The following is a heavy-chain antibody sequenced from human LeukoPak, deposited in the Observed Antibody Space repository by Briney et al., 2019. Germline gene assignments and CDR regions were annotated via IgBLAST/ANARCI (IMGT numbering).Heavy chain of an antibody. CDR1: GYTFTGYY. V-gene: IGHV1-2*02. Sequence: ASVKVSCKASGYTFTGYYLHWVRQAPGQGLEWMGWINPNSVGTNYAQKFQGRVTMTRDTSISTAYMELSRLRSDDTAVYYCARDPLQIGFGEAGHYFDYWGQGTLVTVSS. J-gene: IGHJ4*02. CDR3: ARDPLQIGFGEAGHYFDY. CDR2: INPNSVGT. D-gene: IGHD3-10*01.